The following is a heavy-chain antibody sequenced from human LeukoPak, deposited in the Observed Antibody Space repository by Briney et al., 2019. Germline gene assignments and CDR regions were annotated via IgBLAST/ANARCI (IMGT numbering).Heavy chain of an antibody. Sequence: PGRSLRLSCAASGFTFSSYAMHWVRQAPGKGLEWVAVISYDGSNKYYADSVKGRFTISRDNSKNTLYLQMNSLRAEDTAVYYCAKDQYYYDSSGPRAFDYWGQGNLVTVSS. V-gene: IGHV3-30-3*01. CDR1: GFTFSSYA. CDR2: ISYDGSNK. J-gene: IGHJ4*02. D-gene: IGHD3-22*01. CDR3: AKDQYYYDSSGPRAFDY.